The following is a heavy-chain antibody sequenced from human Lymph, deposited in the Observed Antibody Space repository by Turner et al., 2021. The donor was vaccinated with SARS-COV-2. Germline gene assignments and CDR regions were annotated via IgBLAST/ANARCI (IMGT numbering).Heavy chain of an antibody. D-gene: IGHD3-22*01. CDR2: IRGSGRDT. CDR3: AKGGRGAMIVVVIPYFDY. Sequence: EVQLLESGGGLVQPGGFLRLSCAASGFTFSSYAMSWVRRAPGKGLGWGSAIRGSGRDTYYADSVKGRFTISRDNSKNTLYLQMNSLRAEDTAVYYCAKGGRGAMIVVVIPYFDYWGQGTLVTVSS. J-gene: IGHJ4*02. V-gene: IGHV3-23*01. CDR1: GFTFSSYA.